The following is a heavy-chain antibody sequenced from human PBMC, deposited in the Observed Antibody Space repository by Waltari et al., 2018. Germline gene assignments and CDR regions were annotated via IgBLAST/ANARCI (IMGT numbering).Heavy chain of an antibody. CDR2: ICTSGST. D-gene: IGHD1-1*01. CDR3: ARATNWVLEAFDL. V-gene: IGHV3-53*01. J-gene: IGHJ3*01. Sequence: ELQVVESGGGLIKPGESLRLSCAASGFTVSSTYMAWVRQAPGKGPEWVPVICTSGSTYHADPVKGRFTISRDNSENTVHLQMKNLTAEDTALYYCARATNWVLEAFDLWGQGTMLTVSP. CDR1: GFTVSSTY.